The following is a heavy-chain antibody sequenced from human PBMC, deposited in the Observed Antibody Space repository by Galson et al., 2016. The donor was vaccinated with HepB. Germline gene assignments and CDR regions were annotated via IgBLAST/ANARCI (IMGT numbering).Heavy chain of an antibody. D-gene: IGHD4-23*01. Sequence: SVKVSCKASGYLFTNYYIHWVRQAPGQGLEWMGMINPYNGRTTYSRNFQGRVTMKRDTSTRTVYMDMSSLRSADKAIYYCARGGDGNHGAFHIWGQGTMVTVSS. CDR1: GYLFTNYY. CDR2: INPYNGRT. CDR3: ARGGDGNHGAFHI. V-gene: IGHV1-46*01. J-gene: IGHJ3*02.